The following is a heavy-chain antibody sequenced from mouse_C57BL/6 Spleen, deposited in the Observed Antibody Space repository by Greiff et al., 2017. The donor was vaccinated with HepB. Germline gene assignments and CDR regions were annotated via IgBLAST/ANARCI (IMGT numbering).Heavy chain of an antibody. CDR1: GYTFTSYW. V-gene: IGHV1-7*01. CDR3: ARMYSRSAMDY. CDR2: INPSSGYT. Sequence: VQLQQSGAELAQPGASVKLSCKASGYTFTSYWMHWVKQRPGQCLEWIGYINPSSGYTEYNQKFKDKATLTADKSSSTAYMQLSSLTYENSAVYYCARMYSRSAMDYWGKGTSVTVSS. J-gene: IGHJ4*01.